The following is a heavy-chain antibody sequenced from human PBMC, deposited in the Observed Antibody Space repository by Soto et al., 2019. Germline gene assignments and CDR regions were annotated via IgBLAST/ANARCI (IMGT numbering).Heavy chain of an antibody. CDR3: ARGGDYFDY. CDR1: GGSISSGGYY. CDR2: IWLSGST. Sequence: SETLSLTCTVSGGSISSGGYYWSWIRQPPGRGLEWIGYIWLSGSTYYNPSLKSRVTISIDRSKNQFSLRLSSVTAADTAVYFCARGGDYFDYWGQGALVTVS. J-gene: IGHJ4*02. V-gene: IGHV4-30-2*01.